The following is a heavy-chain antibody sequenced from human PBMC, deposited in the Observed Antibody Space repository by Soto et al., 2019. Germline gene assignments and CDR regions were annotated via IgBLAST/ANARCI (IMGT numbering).Heavy chain of an antibody. Sequence: EVQLLESGGGLVQPGGSLRLSCAASGFTFSNYAMTWVRQAPGKGLEWVSVITGSGGGTYFVDSVKGRFTISRDNSKNTVDLQMNSLRAEGPGVYYCAKRPLTAAGFDYWGQGTLVTVSS. V-gene: IGHV3-23*01. CDR2: ITGSGGGT. CDR3: AKRPLTAAGFDY. D-gene: IGHD6-13*01. CDR1: GFTFSNYA. J-gene: IGHJ4*02.